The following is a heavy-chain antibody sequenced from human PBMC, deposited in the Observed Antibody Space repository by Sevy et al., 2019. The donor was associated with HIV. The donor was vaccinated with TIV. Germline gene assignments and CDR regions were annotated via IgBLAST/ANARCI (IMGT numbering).Heavy chain of an antibody. Sequence: GGSLRLSCVASGFRFSDEPMNWVRQAPGKGREWISNIRSDSSVMSYADTVRGRFTVSRDNARNSLSLQLNSLRDEDTALYYCVRDTQFGFDYWGQGTLVTVSS. CDR1: GFRFSDEP. CDR2: IRSDSSVM. V-gene: IGHV3-48*02. D-gene: IGHD3-16*01. CDR3: VRDTQFGFDY. J-gene: IGHJ4*02.